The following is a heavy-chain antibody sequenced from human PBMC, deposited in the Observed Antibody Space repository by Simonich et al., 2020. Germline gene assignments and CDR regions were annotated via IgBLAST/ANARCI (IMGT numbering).Heavy chain of an antibody. CDR2: IRSKANSYAT. V-gene: IGHV3-73*02. J-gene: IGHJ4*02. D-gene: IGHD3-10*01. CDR3: TRFDYYGSGSYYFDY. CDR1: GFTFSGSA. Sequence: EVQLVESGGGLVQPGGSLKLSCAASGFTFSGSAMHWVRQASGKGLEWVGRIRSKANSYATEYAASVKGRLTISRDDSKNTAYLQMNSLKTEDTAVYYCTRFDYYGSGSYYFDYWGQGTLVTVSS.